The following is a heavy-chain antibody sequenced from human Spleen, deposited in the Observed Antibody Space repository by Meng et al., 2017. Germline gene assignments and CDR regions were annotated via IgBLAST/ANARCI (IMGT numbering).Heavy chain of an antibody. J-gene: IGHJ4*02. D-gene: IGHD6-19*01. CDR1: GGSSRSASYY. CDR2: IDYSGNT. V-gene: IGHV4-31*01. CDR3: ARGRRLGSSGWYVVPYDY. Sequence: QVQLQNSGQGLCKPSQTLALPRSVSGGSSRSASYYWSCTRQHPGKGLEWIGYIDYSGNTYYNPSLKSLVAISLDTSKNQFSVKLTSVTAADTAVYYCARGRRLGSSGWYVVPYDYWGQGTLVTVSS.